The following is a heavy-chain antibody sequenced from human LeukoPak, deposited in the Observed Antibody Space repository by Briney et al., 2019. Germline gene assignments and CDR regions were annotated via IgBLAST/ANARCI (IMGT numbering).Heavy chain of an antibody. J-gene: IGHJ4*02. CDR1: GGSISSYY. D-gene: IGHD1-26*01. CDR2: INHSGST. V-gene: IGHV4-34*01. Sequence: SETLSLTCTVSGGSISSYYWSWIRQPPGKGLEWIGEINHSGSTNYNPSLKSRVTISVDTSKNQFSLKLSSVTAADTAVYYCARGATTDYWGQGTLVTVSS. CDR3: ARGATTDY.